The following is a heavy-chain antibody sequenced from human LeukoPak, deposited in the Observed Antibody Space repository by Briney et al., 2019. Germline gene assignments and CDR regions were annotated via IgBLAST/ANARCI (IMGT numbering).Heavy chain of an antibody. CDR1: GFTLSSYS. CDR2: ISGRGGST. V-gene: IGHV3-23*01. CDR3: AKKDELIGYFDS. D-gene: IGHD1-7*01. Sequence: GGSLTLSCAASGFTLSSYSMSWVRQAPGKGLEWVSAISGRGGSTYYADSGKGRFTISRDNSTITLYLQMHSMRAADTAVYYCAKKDELIGYFDSWGQGTLVTVSS. J-gene: IGHJ4*02.